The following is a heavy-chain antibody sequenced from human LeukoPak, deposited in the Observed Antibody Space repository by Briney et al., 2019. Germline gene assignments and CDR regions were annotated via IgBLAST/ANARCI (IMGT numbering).Heavy chain of an antibody. Sequence: SDTLSLTCAVYGGSFSGYYWIWIRQPPGKGLEWIGEINHSGSTNYNPSLKSRVTISVDTSKNQFSLKLSSVTAADTAVYYCARGSGRDTNRWGKGTLVTVSS. V-gene: IGHV4-34*01. CDR1: GGSFSGYY. J-gene: IGHJ5*02. CDR2: INHSGST. CDR3: ARGSGRDTNR.